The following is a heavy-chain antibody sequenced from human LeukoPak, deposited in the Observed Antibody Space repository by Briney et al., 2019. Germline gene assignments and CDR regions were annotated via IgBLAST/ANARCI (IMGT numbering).Heavy chain of an antibody. CDR3: ARVLKGRAPFDY. V-gene: IGHV4-39*07. CDR2: IYHSGST. CDR1: GGSISSGSYY. J-gene: IGHJ4*02. Sequence: SQTLSLTCTVSGGSISSGSYYWGWIRQPPGKGLECIGSIYHSGSTYYNPSLKSRVTISVDTSKNQFSLKLSSVTAADTAVYYCARVLKGRAPFDYWGQGTLVTVSS.